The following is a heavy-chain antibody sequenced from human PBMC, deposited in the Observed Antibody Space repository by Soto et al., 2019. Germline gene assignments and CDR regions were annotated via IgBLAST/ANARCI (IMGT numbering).Heavy chain of an antibody. V-gene: IGHV3-30-3*01. CDR3: ARRQYSSSSDYYFDY. D-gene: IGHD6-6*01. Sequence: QVQLVESGGGVVQPGRSLRLSCAASGFTFSSYAMHWVRQAPGKGLEWVAVISYDGSNKYYADSVKGRFTISRDNSKNTLYLQMNSLRAEDTAVYYCARRQYSSSSDYYFDYWGQGTLVTVSS. CDR1: GFTFSSYA. CDR2: ISYDGSNK. J-gene: IGHJ4*02.